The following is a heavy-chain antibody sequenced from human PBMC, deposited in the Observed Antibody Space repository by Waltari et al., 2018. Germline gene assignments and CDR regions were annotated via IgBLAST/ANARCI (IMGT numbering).Heavy chain of an antibody. CDR3: ARDRGRGLFLDS. CDR2: IHRSGRT. CDR1: GDSMSGTDW. V-gene: IGHV4-4*02. J-gene: IGHJ4*02. Sequence: QLHLQQSGPGLVKPSESLSLTCAVSGDSMSGTDWWSWVRQTPGKGLEWIGQIHRSGRTHYNPSLESRVTMSLDTSSNQFSLKLPSATAADTAIYYCARDRGRGLFLDSWGQGTQVTVSP. D-gene: IGHD2-15*01.